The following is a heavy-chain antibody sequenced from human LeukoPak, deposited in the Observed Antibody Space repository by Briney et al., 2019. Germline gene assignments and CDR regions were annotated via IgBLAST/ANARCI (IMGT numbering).Heavy chain of an antibody. CDR2: ISAYNGNT. J-gene: IGHJ6*03. V-gene: IGHV1-18*01. Sequence: GASVKVSCKASGYTFTSYGISWVRQAPGQGLEWMGWISAYNGNTNYAQKLQGRVTMTTDTSTSTAYMELRSLRSDDTAVYYCARSSGSYVAPYYYYYYMDVWGKGTTVTVSS. CDR1: GYTFTSYG. D-gene: IGHD3-10*01. CDR3: ARSSGSYVAPYYYYYYMDV.